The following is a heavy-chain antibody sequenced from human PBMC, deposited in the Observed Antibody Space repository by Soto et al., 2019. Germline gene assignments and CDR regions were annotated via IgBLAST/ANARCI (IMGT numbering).Heavy chain of an antibody. J-gene: IGHJ6*02. CDR1: GGSISSGDYY. CDR3: ARSETLTMVRGVSYYYYGMDV. CDR2: IYYSGRT. D-gene: IGHD3-10*01. V-gene: IGHV4-30-4*01. Sequence: SETLSLTCTVSGGSISSGDYYWSWIRQPPGKGLEWIGYIYYSGRTNYNPSLTSRVTISVDTSKNQFSLKLSSVTAADTAVYYCARSETLTMVRGVSYYYYGMDVWGQGTTVTVSS.